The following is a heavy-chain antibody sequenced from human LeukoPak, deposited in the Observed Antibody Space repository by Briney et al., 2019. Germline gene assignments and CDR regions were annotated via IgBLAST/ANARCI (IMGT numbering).Heavy chain of an antibody. D-gene: IGHD4-17*01. V-gene: IGHV3-74*01. Sequence: GSLRLSCAASGFTFSSYWMHWVRQAPGKGLVWVSRINSDGSSTSYADSVKGRFTISRDNAKNTLYLQMNSLRAEDTAVYYCARDHLRYGDYSRGFDYWGQGTLVTVSS. J-gene: IGHJ4*02. CDR2: INSDGSST. CDR3: ARDHLRYGDYSRGFDY. CDR1: GFTFSSYW.